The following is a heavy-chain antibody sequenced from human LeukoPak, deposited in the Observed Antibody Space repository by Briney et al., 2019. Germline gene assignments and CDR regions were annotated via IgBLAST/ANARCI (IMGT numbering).Heavy chain of an antibody. Sequence: KTSETLSLTSAVYGGPFSGYYWSWIRQPPGKGLEWMGEISHSGSSNYNPSLKSRVSISVDTSKNQFSLKLSSVTAADTAVYFCARDDRYYGSGSQSYGMDVWDQGTTVTVSS. CDR1: GGPFSGYY. V-gene: IGHV4-34*01. J-gene: IGHJ6*02. D-gene: IGHD3-10*01. CDR3: ARDDRYYGSGSQSYGMDV. CDR2: ISHSGSS.